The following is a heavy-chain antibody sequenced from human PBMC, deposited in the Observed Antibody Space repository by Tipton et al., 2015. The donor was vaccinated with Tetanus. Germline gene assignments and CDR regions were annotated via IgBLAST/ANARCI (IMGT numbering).Heavy chain of an antibody. CDR1: GGSIRSSSYY. CDR3: ARDHRLSASYAWWFDP. J-gene: IGHJ5*02. V-gene: IGHV4-39*07. D-gene: IGHD2-8*01. Sequence: TLSLTCTVSGGSIRSSSYYWGWIRQPPGKGLEWIGTIYSGGSTYYNPSLKSRVTISVDTSRNQFSLRLKSVTPADTAMYYCARDHRLSASYAWWFDPWGQGTLVTVSS. CDR2: IYSGGST.